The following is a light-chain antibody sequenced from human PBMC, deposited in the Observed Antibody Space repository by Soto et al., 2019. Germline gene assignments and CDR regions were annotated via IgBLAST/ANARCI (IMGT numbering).Light chain of an antibody. CDR3: CSYVSSKTYV. V-gene: IGLV2-14*01. CDR2: EVS. J-gene: IGLJ1*01. Sequence: QSVLTQPASVSGSPGQSITISCTGTRTDVGGYNFVSWYQQHPGKAPKLIIYEVSNRPSGVSNRFSGSKSDNTASLTISGLQAEDVADYCSCSYVSSKTYVFGTGTKATVL. CDR1: RTDVGGYNF.